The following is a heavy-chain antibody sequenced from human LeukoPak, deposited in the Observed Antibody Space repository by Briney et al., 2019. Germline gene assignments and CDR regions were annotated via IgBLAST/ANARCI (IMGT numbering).Heavy chain of an antibody. CDR1: GGSFSGYY. CDR2: INHSGGT. J-gene: IGHJ5*02. V-gene: IGHV4-34*01. Sequence: SETLSLTCAVYGGSFSGYYWSWIRQPPGKGLEWIGEINHSGGTNYNPSLKSRVTISVDTSKNQFSLKLSSVTAADTAVYYCARQGPHIVVVPAAMKWFGPWGQGTLVTVSS. CDR3: ARQGPHIVVVPAAMKWFGP. D-gene: IGHD2-2*01.